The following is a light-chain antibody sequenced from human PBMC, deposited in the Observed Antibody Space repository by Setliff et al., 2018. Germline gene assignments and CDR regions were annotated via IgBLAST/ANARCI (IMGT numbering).Light chain of an antibody. V-gene: IGLV2-14*03. CDR3: CSYVRGSAYV. J-gene: IGLJ1*01. Sequence: QSALTQPASVSGSLGQSITISCTGTSNDVGGYNYVSWYKQHPGEAPQLMIYAVTKRPSGVSNRFSGSKSGKAASLTISGLQAEDEADYYCCSYVRGSAYVFGTGTKGTV. CDR2: AVT. CDR1: SNDVGGYNY.